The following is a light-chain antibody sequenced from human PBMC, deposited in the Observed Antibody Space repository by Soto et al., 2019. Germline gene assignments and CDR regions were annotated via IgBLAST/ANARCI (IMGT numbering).Light chain of an antibody. CDR1: QSVSSNY. CDR2: GAY. CDR3: QHYSSQT. V-gene: IGKV3-20*01. Sequence: EVVLTQSPGTLSLSPGERATLSCRASQSVSSNYLAWYQQRPGQAPRLLIYGAYSRATGIPDRFSGSGSGTDFTLTISRLEHDDSAVYFCQHYSSQTFGQGTKVEIK. J-gene: IGKJ1*01.